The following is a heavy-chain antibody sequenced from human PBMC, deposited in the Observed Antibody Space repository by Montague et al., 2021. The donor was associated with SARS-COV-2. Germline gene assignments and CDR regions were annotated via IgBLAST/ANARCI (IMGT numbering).Heavy chain of an antibody. CDR3: ARGRVVGALAFYYYYGMDV. J-gene: IGHJ6*02. CDR1: GGSFSGYY. D-gene: IGHD1-26*01. CDR2: INHSGST. Sequence: SETLSLTCAVYGGSFSGYYWSWIRQPPGKGLEWIGEINHSGSTNYNPSLKSRVTISVDTSKNQFSLKLSSVIAADTAVYYCARGRVVGALAFYYYYGMDVWGQGTTVTVSS. V-gene: IGHV4-34*01.